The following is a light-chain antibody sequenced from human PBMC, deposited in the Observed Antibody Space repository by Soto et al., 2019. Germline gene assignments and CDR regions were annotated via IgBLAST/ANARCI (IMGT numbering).Light chain of an antibody. V-gene: IGKV3-20*01. Sequence: EIRMTQSPVTLSVSTGERATLSCRASQSVSGNLAWYQQKRGQAPRLLIYDASTRATGIPDRFSGSGSGADFTLTISRLEPEDFAVYFCQQYASSPLTFGGGTKVDVK. CDR2: DAS. CDR1: QSVSGN. CDR3: QQYASSPLT. J-gene: IGKJ4*01.